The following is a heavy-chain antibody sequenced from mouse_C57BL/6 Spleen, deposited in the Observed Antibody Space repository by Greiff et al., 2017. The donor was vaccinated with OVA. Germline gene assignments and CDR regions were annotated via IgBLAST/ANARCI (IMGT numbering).Heavy chain of an antibody. V-gene: IGHV1-64*01. Sequence: QVQLQQPGAELVKPGASVKLSCKASGYTFTSYWMHWVKQRPGQGLEWIGMIHPNSGSTNYNEKFKSKATLTVDKSSSTAYMQLSSLTSEDSAVYYCVYYDYDGWFAYWGQGTLVTVSA. CDR3: VYYDYDGWFAY. J-gene: IGHJ3*01. CDR2: IHPNSGST. D-gene: IGHD2-4*01. CDR1: GYTFTSYW.